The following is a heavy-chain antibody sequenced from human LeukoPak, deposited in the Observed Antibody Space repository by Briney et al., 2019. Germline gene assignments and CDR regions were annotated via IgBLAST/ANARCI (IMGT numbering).Heavy chain of an antibody. D-gene: IGHD3-22*01. CDR3: ARHYYDSSGYGAFDI. J-gene: IGHJ3*02. CDR2: IYYSGST. Sequence: ASETLSLTCTVSGGSISSYYWSWIRQPPGKGLEWIGYIYYSGSTNYNPSLKSRVTISVDTSKNQFSLKLSSVTAADTAVYYCARHYYDSSGYGAFDIWGQGTMVTVSS. CDR1: GGSISSYY. V-gene: IGHV4-59*08.